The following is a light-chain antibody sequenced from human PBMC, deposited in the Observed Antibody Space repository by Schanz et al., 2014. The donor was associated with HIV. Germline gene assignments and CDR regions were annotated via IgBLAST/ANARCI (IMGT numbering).Light chain of an antibody. CDR1: QSVSHN. J-gene: IGKJ1*01. Sequence: EVVLTQSPATLSVSPGERATLSCRASQSVSHNFAWYQQKPGQAPRLLIFDASNRATGIPDRFSGSGSGTDFTLTISKLEPEDFAVYYCQQYGNSPRTFGQGTKVEI. CDR3: QQYGNSPRT. CDR2: DAS. V-gene: IGKV3-20*01.